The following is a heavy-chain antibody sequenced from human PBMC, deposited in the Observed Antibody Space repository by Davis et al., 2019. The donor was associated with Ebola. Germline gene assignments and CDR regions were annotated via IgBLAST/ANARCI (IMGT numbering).Heavy chain of an antibody. CDR2: ISPKGGGT. J-gene: IGHJ1*01. CDR3: ATVAKTVALPGH. CDR1: GYTFIDYY. V-gene: IGHV1-2*02. Sequence: GESLKISCKTSGYTFIDYYIHWVRQAPGQGLEWLGWISPKGGGTDYARNFQGRATITTDASVNTAYFVLTRLRPDDTAIYYCATVAKTVALPGHWGQGTLVTVSS. D-gene: IGHD4-23*01.